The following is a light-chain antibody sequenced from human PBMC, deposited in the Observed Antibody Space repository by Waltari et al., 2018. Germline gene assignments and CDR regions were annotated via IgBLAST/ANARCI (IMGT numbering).Light chain of an antibody. CDR3: QQRRTWPLT. V-gene: IGKV3-11*01. J-gene: IGKJ4*01. CDR2: NAS. Sequence: EIVLTQSPATLSLSPGERATLSSRASQSVSYYLAWYQQRPGQAPRLLIYNASSRATGIPARFSGSGSETDFTLTISSLEPEDFAVYYCQQRRTWPLTFGGGTKVEI. CDR1: QSVSYY.